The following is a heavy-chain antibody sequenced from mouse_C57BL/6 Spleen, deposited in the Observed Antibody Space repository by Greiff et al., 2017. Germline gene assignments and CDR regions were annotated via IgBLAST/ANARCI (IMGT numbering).Heavy chain of an antibody. CDR3: ARHGDSWFAY. J-gene: IGHJ3*01. V-gene: IGHV5-9*01. CDR2: ISGGGGNT. CDR1: GFTFSSYT. Sequence: EVQVVESGGGLVKPGGSLKLSCAASGFTFSSYTMSWVRQTPEKRLEWVATISGGGGNTYYPDSVKGRFTISRDNAKNTLYLQMSSLRSEDTGLYYCARHGDSWFAYWGQGTLVTVSA.